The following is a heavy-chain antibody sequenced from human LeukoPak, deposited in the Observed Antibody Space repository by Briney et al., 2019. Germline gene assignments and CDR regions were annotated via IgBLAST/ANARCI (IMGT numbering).Heavy chain of an antibody. CDR2: ITPTGGTT. V-gene: IGHV3-23*01. CDR3: AKALTTTERIFDY. CDR1: GFTFSSYA. D-gene: IGHD4-17*01. J-gene: IGHJ4*02. Sequence: GGSLRLSCTASGFTFSSYAMSWVRQAPGKGLEWVSAITPTGGTTYYADSVKGRFTVSRDNSKNTLYLQMNSLRAEDTAVYYCAKALTTTERIFDYWGQGTLITVSS.